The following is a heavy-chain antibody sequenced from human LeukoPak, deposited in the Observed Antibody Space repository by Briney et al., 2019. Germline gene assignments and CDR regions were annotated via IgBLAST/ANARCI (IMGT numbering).Heavy chain of an antibody. CDR1: SISTNGYY. CDR2: IHYTGST. V-gene: IGHV4-39*01. D-gene: IGHD3-10*01. J-gene: IGHJ5*02. CDR3: ARLGWLYGSGSMNWFDP. Sequence: SETLSLTCTVDSISTNGYYWGWIRQPPGKRLEWIGSIHYTGSTYYNPSLESRVTVSVDTSKNQFSLKLSSVTAADTAVYYCARLGWLYGSGSMNWFDPWGQGTLVTVST.